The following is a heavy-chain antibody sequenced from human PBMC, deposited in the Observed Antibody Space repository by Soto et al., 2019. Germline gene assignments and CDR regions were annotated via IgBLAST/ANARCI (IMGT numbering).Heavy chain of an antibody. D-gene: IGHD6-19*01. Sequence: QVQLVQSGAEVKKPGASVKVSCKASGYTFTSYDIIWVRQATGQGLERMGWMNPSTGNTDSAEKFQGRLTMTRNTSISTVYMELSSLSFEDTAVYYCARGRIIVAGGFDPWGQGTLLTVSS. CDR1: GYTFTSYD. V-gene: IGHV1-8*01. CDR2: MNPSTGNT. J-gene: IGHJ5*02. CDR3: ARGRIIVAGGFDP.